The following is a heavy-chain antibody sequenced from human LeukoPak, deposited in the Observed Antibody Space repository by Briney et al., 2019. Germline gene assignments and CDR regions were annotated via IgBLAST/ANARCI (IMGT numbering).Heavy chain of an antibody. J-gene: IGHJ4*02. D-gene: IGHD3-10*01. CDR2: IRYDGSNK. CDR3: VKSPWYHGSGSYSGTIH. V-gene: IGHV3-30*02. CDR1: GFTFSSYG. Sequence: PGGSLRLSCAASGFTFSSYGMHWVRQAPGKGLEWVAFIRYDGSNKYYADSVKGRFTISRDDSKNTVYLQMNSLRAEDTAVYYCVKSPWYHGSGSYSGTIHWGQGTLVTVSS.